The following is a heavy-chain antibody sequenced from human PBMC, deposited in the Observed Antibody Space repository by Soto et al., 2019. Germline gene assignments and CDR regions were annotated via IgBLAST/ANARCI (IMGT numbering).Heavy chain of an antibody. Sequence: GGSLRLSCAASGFTFNSYGMHWVRQAPGRGLEWVAVISYDGSNKYYADSVKGRFTISRDNSKNTLYLQMHSLRAEDTAVYYCAKDKSATFGYFDYWGQGTLVTVSS. CDR3: AKDKSATFGYFDY. CDR1: GFTFNSYG. CDR2: ISYDGSNK. J-gene: IGHJ4*02. D-gene: IGHD1-26*01. V-gene: IGHV3-30*18.